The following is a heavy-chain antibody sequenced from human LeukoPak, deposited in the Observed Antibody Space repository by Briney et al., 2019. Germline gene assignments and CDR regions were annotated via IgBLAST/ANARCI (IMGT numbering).Heavy chain of an antibody. Sequence: ASVKVSCKASGYTFTSYGISWVRQAPGQGLEWMGWISAYNGNTNYAQKLQGRVTMTTDTSTSTAYMELRSLRSDDTAVYYCARGRQYYDYVWGSYRPPFDYWGQGTLVTVSS. CDR2: ISAYNGNT. J-gene: IGHJ4*02. CDR3: ARGRQYYDYVWGSYRPPFDY. CDR1: GYTFTSYG. V-gene: IGHV1-18*01. D-gene: IGHD3-16*02.